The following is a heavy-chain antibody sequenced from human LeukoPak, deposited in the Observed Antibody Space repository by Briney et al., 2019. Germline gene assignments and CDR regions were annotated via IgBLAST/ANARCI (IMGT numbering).Heavy chain of an antibody. CDR2: INPSGGST. CDR1: GYTFTSYY. V-gene: IGHV1-46*01. CDR3: ARDPYDFWSGHSMYYFDY. J-gene: IGHJ4*02. Sequence: ASVKVSCKASGYTFTSYYMHWVRQAPGQGLEWMGIINPSGGSTSYAQKFQGRVTMTRDMSTSTVYMELSSLRSEDTAVYYCARDPYDFWSGHSMYYFDYWGQGTLVTVSS. D-gene: IGHD3-3*01.